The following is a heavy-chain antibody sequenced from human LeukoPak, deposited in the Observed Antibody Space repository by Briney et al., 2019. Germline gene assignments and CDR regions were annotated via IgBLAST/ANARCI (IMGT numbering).Heavy chain of an antibody. CDR1: GFTFSSYG. D-gene: IGHD2-21*02. CDR3: AKAVLHVVVTATNHFDY. CDR2: ISYDGSNK. Sequence: GGSLRLSCAASGFTFSSYGMHWVRQAPGKGLEWVAVISYDGSNKYYADSVKGRFTISRDNSKNTLYLQMNSLRAEDTAAYYCAKAVLHVVVTATNHFDYWGQGTLVTVSS. V-gene: IGHV3-30*18. J-gene: IGHJ4*02.